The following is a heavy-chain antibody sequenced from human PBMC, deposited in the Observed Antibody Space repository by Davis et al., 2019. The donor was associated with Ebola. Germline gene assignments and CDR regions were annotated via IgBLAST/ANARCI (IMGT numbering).Heavy chain of an antibody. D-gene: IGHD2-15*01. CDR1: GFTFGDYA. Sequence: GESLKISCSTYGFTFGDYAMNWVRQAPGKGLELVANIKEDGSVKFYVDSVKGRFTASRDNAKYSLYLQMNSLRADDTAVYYCARQVGYCTGGSCYNEFWGQGTLVAVSS. V-gene: IGHV3-7*03. J-gene: IGHJ4*02. CDR2: IKEDGSVK. CDR3: ARQVGYCTGGSCYNEF.